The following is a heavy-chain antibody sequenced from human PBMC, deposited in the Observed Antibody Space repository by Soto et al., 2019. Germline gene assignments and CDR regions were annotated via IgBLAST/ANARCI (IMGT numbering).Heavy chain of an antibody. J-gene: IGHJ6*02. CDR2: LYNTGST. V-gene: IGHV4-59*08. CDR1: GASISRYY. Sequence: VRLQESGPRLVKPSETLSLTCTVSGASISRYYWSWVRQSPGKGLEWIGHLYNTGSTIYKPSLKSWVTISVDTSKNQFSLKMNAVTAAATAVYYCARHLWVYCGCDCYPLDLWGQGTTVTVSS. D-gene: IGHD2-21*02. CDR3: ARHLWVYCGCDCYPLDL.